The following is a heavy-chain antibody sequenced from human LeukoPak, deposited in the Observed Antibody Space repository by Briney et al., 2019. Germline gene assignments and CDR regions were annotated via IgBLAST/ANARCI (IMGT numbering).Heavy chain of an antibody. D-gene: IGHD5-18*01. CDR3: ARGPVSGYSYGYFDY. CDR1: GGSISSYY. CDR2: IYTSGST. V-gene: IGHV4-4*07. J-gene: IGHJ4*02. Sequence: SETLSLTCTVSGGSISSYYWSWIRQPAGKGREWIGHIYTSGSTNYNPSLKSRVTMSVDTSKNQFSLKLRSVTAADTAVYYCARGPVSGYSYGYFDYWGQGTLVTVSS.